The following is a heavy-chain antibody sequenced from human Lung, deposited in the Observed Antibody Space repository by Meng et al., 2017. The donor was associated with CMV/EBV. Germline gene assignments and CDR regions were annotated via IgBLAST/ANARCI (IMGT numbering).Heavy chain of an antibody. CDR2: INPSGGST. J-gene: IGHJ4*02. CDR3: ARDSGSRNFDY. Sequence: ASVXVSCKASGYTFTSYYMHWVRQAPGQGLEWMGIINPSGGSTSYAQKFQGRVTMTRDTSTSTVYMELSSLRSEDTAVYYCARDSGSRNFDYWGQGRLVTVSS. CDR1: GYTFTSYY. V-gene: IGHV1-46*01. D-gene: IGHD1-26*01.